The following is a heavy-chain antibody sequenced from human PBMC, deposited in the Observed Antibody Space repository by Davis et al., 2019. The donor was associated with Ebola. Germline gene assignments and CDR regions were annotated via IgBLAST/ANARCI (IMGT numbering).Heavy chain of an antibody. J-gene: IGHJ4*03. V-gene: IGHV3-23*01. D-gene: IGHD5-24*01. CDR1: GFTFSSYA. Sequence: PGGSLRLSCAASGFTFSSYAMSWVRQAPGKGLEWLSGLSESGDSTYYAGSVRGRFTISRDNSERRLYLHMFGLRADDTAIYYCAKGGGGGYNLGYDTWGQGTLVTVSS. CDR3: AKGGGGGYNLGYDT. CDR2: LSESGDST.